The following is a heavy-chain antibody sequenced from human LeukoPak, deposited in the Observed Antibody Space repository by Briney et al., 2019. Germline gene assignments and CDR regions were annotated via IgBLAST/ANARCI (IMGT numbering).Heavy chain of an antibody. CDR2: IYYSGST. CDR3: ARGYEPYYYCGSGSYYKGHAFDI. Sequence: PSETLSLTCTVSGGSISSGGYYWSWIRQHPGKGLEWIGYIYYSGSTYYNPSLKSRVTISVDTSKNQFSLKLSSVTAADTAVYYCARGYEPYYYCGSGSYYKGHAFDIWGQGTMVTVSS. V-gene: IGHV4-31*03. D-gene: IGHD3-10*01. CDR1: GGSISSGGYY. J-gene: IGHJ3*02.